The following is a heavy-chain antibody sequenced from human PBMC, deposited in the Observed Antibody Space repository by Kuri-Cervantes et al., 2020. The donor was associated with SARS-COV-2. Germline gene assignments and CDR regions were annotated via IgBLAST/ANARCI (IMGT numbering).Heavy chain of an antibody. J-gene: IGHJ4*02. CDR2: ISAYDCKT. D-gene: IGHD5-18*01. CDR1: GGTFSSYA. Sequence: VSVDVSGMASGGTFSSYAISWVRQAPGQGLEWMGWISAYDCKTNFAQKFQGRVTMTTDTPASTAYMELSSLRSEDTAVYYCARGTGIQLWSRFDYWGQGTLVTVSS. V-gene: IGHV1-18*01. CDR3: ARGTGIQLWSRFDY.